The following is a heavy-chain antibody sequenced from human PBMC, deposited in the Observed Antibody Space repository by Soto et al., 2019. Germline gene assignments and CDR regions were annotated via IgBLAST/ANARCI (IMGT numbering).Heavy chain of an antibody. J-gene: IGHJ5*02. CDR3: ARRSSSSLGSLFDP. CDR1: GGSISSSTYY. V-gene: IGHV4-39*01. Sequence: SETLSLTCTVSGGSISSSTYYWDWIRQPPGKGLEWIGAIYYTGNKNYNPSLESRVTMSVDTSKNQFSLKLSSVTPTDTAVYYCARRSSSSLGSLFDPWGRGILVTVSS. CDR2: IYYTGNK. D-gene: IGHD6-6*01.